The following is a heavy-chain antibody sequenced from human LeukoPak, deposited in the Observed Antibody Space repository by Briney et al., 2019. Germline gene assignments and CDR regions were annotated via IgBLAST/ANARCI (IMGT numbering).Heavy chain of an antibody. D-gene: IGHD1-1*01. Sequence: GGSLRLSCAASGFTFSSYAMSWVRQAPGRGLEGVSVIYSGGSTYYPDSVRGRFTISRDNSKNTLYLQMNSLRAEDTAVYYCASDGPQVGRRPPDGFDIWGQGTMGTVSS. V-gene: IGHV3-66*02. CDR3: ASDGPQVGRRPPDGFDI. CDR2: IYSGGST. CDR1: GFTFSSYA. J-gene: IGHJ3*02.